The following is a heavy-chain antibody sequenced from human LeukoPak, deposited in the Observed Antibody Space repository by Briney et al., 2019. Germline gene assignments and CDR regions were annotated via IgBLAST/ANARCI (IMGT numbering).Heavy chain of an antibody. Sequence: GESLKISCKGSGYSFTSYWIGWVRQMPGKGLEWMGIIYPGGSDTRYSPSFQGQVTISADKSISTAYLQWSSLKASDAAMYYCARRRIDCSGGSCYSGNWFDPWGQGTLVTVSS. D-gene: IGHD2-15*01. CDR1: GYSFTSYW. V-gene: IGHV5-51*01. J-gene: IGHJ5*02. CDR2: IYPGGSDT. CDR3: ARRRIDCSGGSCYSGNWFDP.